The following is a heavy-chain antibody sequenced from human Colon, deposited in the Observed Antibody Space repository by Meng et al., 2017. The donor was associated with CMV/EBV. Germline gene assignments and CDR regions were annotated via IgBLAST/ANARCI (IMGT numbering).Heavy chain of an antibody. D-gene: IGHD1-26*01. J-gene: IGHJ5*01. Sequence: WIRPSPEKRLQWIADLYHVGATDYTPSLKSRVSASMDMSRNPFSLSLSSVTAADTAVSFCARGRGCSPTYRPEVGFFDSWGQGTLVTVSS. V-gene: IGHV4-34*01. CDR2: LYHVGAT. CDR3: ARGRGCSPTYRPEVGFFDS.